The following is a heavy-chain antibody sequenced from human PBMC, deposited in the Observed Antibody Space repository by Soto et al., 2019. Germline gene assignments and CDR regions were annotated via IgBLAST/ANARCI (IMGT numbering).Heavy chain of an antibody. V-gene: IGHV1-18*01. CDR2: ISAHNGNT. D-gene: IGHD1-1*01. CDR1: GYGFTPYG. CDR3: ARGRYGDY. Sequence: QVHLVQSGAEVKKPGASVKVSCKGSGYGFTPYGITWVRQAPGQGLEWMAWISAHNGNTNYAQKLQGRVTVTRDTFTSTAYMELRSLRSDDTAVYYCARGRYGDYWGQGALVTVSS. J-gene: IGHJ4*02.